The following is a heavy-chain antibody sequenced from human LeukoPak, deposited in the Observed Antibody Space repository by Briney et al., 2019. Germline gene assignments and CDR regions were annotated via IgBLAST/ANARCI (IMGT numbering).Heavy chain of an antibody. CDR1: GFTFSHYS. CDR2: ISYDGSNK. Sequence: PGGSLRLSCVASGFTFSHYSMNWVRQAPGKGLEWVAVISYDGSNKYYADSVKGRFTISRDNSKNTLYLQMNSLRAEDTAVYYCAKEVGYWGQGTLVTVSS. CDR3: AKEVGY. J-gene: IGHJ4*02. D-gene: IGHD1-26*01. V-gene: IGHV3-30*18.